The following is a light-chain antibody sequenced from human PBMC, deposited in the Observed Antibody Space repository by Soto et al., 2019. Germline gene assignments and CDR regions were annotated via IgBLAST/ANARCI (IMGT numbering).Light chain of an antibody. J-gene: IGKJ5*01. Sequence: VITQTPLSLSVTPGQPASISCKSSQSLLHITGETFLFWYLQKPGQSPQLLIYEVSTRVSGVPDRSSGSGSGTDFTLEISRVETDDVGIYYCMQSTQLPPTFGQGTRLEIK. CDR2: EVS. CDR3: MQSTQLPPT. CDR1: QSLLHITGETF. V-gene: IGKV2D-29*02.